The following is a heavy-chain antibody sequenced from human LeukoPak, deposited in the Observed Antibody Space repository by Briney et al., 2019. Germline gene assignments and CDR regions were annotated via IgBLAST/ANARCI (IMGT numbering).Heavy chain of an antibody. CDR2: IYTSGST. D-gene: IGHD4-11*01. Sequence: PSETLSLTCAVSGYSISSGYYWSWIRQPAGKGLEWIGRIYTSGSTNYNPSLKSRVTISVDKSKNQFSLKLSSVTAADTAVYYCARNGRYSNLPSAAYYYYMDVWGKGTTVTVSS. J-gene: IGHJ6*03. V-gene: IGHV4-61*02. CDR1: GYSISSGYY. CDR3: ARNGRYSNLPSAAYYYYMDV.